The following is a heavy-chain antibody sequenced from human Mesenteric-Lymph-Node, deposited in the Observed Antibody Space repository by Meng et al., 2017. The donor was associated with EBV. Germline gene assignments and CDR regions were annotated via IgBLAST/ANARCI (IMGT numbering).Heavy chain of an antibody. J-gene: IGHJ4*02. CDR1: GFTLSELA. Sequence: QVQLVQSGAAVKKHGASVKVSCKVSGFTLSELAMHWVRQAPGKGLEWMGSFDPEYGETIYAQTFQGRVTMTTDTSTTTAYMELRNLRSDDTAVYYCARDVLGSGDYWGQGTLVTVSS. V-gene: IGHV1-24*01. D-gene: IGHD5-12*01. CDR2: FDPEYGET. CDR3: ARDVLGSGDY.